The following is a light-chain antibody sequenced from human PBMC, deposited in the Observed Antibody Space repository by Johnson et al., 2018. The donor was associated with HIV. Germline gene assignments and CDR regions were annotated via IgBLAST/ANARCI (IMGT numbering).Light chain of an antibody. CDR2: DNN. CDR1: SSNIGNNY. CDR3: GTWDSSLSAGV. V-gene: IGLV1-51*01. Sequence: QSVLTQPPSVSVAPGQKVTISCSGSSSNIGNNYVSWYQHLPGTAPKLLTYDNNKRPSGIPDRFSGSKSGTSATLGITGLQTGDEADYYCGTWDSSLSAGVFGTGTKVTVL. J-gene: IGLJ1*01.